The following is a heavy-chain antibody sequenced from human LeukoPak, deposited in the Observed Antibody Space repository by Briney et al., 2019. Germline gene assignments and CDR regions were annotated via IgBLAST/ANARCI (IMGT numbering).Heavy chain of an antibody. Sequence: ASVKVSCKASGGTFSSYAISWVRQAPGQGLEWMGGIIPIFGTANYAQKFQGRVTITADKSTSTAYMELSSLRSEDTAVYYCARAGRAAGNIWDDYWGQGTLVTVSS. CDR3: ARAGRAAGNIWDDY. J-gene: IGHJ4*02. V-gene: IGHV1-69*06. CDR1: GGTFSSYA. CDR2: IIPIFGTA. D-gene: IGHD6-13*01.